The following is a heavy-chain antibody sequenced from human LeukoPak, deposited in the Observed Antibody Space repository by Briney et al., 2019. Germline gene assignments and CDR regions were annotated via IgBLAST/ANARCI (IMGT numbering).Heavy chain of an antibody. CDR2: IYYGGNT. CDR3: ASRGGVVVAATAPYFDY. J-gene: IGHJ4*02. Sequence: WVRQPPGKGLEWIGSIYYGGNTYYNPPLKSRVIIFVDTSKNQFSLKLSSVTAADTAMYYCASRGGVVVAATAPYFDYWGQGALVTVSS. V-gene: IGHV4-39*01. D-gene: IGHD2-15*01.